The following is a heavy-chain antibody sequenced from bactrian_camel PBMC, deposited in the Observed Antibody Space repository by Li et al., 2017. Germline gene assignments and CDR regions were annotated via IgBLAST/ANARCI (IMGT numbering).Heavy chain of an antibody. Sequence: HVQLVESGGGLVQPGGSLRLSCAVSGFTFSGVFMSWVRQAPGTGLEWVAGEARDGTSTYYAESVKGRFTISRDNAKNTVYLQMNSLEPEDTAMYYCVRDFSGAWTFGYWGQGTQVTVS. CDR2: EARDGTST. J-gene: IGHJ6*01. CDR3: VRDFSGAWTFGY. V-gene: IGHV3S7*01. D-gene: IGHD1*01. CDR1: GFTFSGVF.